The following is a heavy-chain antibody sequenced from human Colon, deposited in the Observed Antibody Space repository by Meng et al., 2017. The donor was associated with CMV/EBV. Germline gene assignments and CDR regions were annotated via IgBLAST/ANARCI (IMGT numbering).Heavy chain of an antibody. V-gene: IGHV1-46*01. D-gene: IGHD2-21*01. CDR3: LREFPGLAFFDL. Sequence: SCKASEYTFTSHHVHWVRQAPGQGLEWVGIIFSTDSSTKFAQTFQGRVTATRDTSTSTVYLDLSSLRSEDTAVYYCLREFPGLAFFDLWGQGTLVTVSS. J-gene: IGHJ4*02. CDR1: EYTFTSHH. CDR2: IFSTDSST.